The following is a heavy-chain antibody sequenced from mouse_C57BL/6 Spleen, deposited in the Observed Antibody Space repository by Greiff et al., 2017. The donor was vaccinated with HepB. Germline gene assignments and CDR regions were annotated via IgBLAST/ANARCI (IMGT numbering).Heavy chain of an antibody. J-gene: IGHJ3*01. CDR2: INPSSGYT. CDR1: GYTFTSYT. CDR3: AKITPWFAY. Sequence: VQLQESGAELARPGASVKMSCKASGYTFTSYTMHWVKQRPGQGLEWIGYINPSSGYTKYNQKFKDKATLTADKSSSTAYMQLSSLTSEDSAVYYCAKITPWFAYWGQGTLVTVSA. V-gene: IGHV1-4*01. D-gene: IGHD2-4*01.